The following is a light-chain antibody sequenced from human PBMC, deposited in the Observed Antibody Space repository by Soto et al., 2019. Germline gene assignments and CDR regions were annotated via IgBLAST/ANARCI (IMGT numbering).Light chain of an antibody. CDR3: QQYGNLPLT. Sequence: DIQMTQSPSSLSASVGDRVTISCQASQGIRNYLNWYQQKPGKAPKLLIYDASNLETGVPSRFSGSGSGTDFTFTINSLQPEDFATYYCQQYGNLPLTFGGGTKVDIK. CDR1: QGIRNY. CDR2: DAS. V-gene: IGKV1-33*01. J-gene: IGKJ4*01.